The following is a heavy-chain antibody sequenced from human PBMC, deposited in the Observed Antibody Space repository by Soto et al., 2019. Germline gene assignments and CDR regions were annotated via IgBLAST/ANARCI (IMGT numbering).Heavy chain of an antibody. J-gene: IGHJ4*02. CDR3: AKDLRPDGRYDLDS. CDR2: MIGDGTSW. D-gene: IGHD1-26*01. CDR1: GFSFRIYA. Sequence: EVRLLESGGGLAQPGGSLRLSCAASGFSFRIYAMNWVRQAPGKGLEWVSVMIGDGTSWDYADSVRGRFTISRDNSKNTLYLQMNNLRTEDTAVYYCAKDLRPDGRYDLDSWGQGTLVIVSS. V-gene: IGHV3-23*01.